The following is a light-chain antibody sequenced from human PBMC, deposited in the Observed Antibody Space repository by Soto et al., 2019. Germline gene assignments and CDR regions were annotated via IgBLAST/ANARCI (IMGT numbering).Light chain of an antibody. V-gene: IGKV3-20*01. Sequence: EIVLTQSPGTLSLSPGERATLSCRASQSVSNSYLAWYQQKPGQAPRLLIYGASSRATGIPDRFSGSGSGTDFTLTISRLEPEDFAVYYCQQYGSSPRTFGQGTK. CDR1: QSVSNSY. CDR3: QQYGSSPRT. CDR2: GAS. J-gene: IGKJ1*01.